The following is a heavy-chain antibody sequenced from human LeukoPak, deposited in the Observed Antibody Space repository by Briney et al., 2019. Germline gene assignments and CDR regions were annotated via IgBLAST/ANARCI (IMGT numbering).Heavy chain of an antibody. Sequence: SETLSLTCTVSGGSISCGDYYWSWIRQPPGKGLKWIGYIFYSGSTNYNPSLKSRVTISVDTSKNQFSLKLSSVTAADTAVYYCARVGGTNYYYFGMDVWGQGTTVTVSS. J-gene: IGHJ6*02. V-gene: IGHV4-61*08. CDR1: GGSISCGDYY. D-gene: IGHD1-26*01. CDR2: IFYSGST. CDR3: ARVGGTNYYYFGMDV.